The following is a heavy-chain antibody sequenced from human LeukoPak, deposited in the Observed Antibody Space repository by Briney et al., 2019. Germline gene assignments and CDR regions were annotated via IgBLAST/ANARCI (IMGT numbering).Heavy chain of an antibody. Sequence: GGSLRLSCATSGFTFSSYSMNWVRQAPGRGLEWVSSVTTSSSYIYYADSVKGRFTSSRDNAKNSLYLQMNSLRAEDTAVYYCARVHSSGQLETFDYWGRGTLVTVSS. V-gene: IGHV3-21*01. J-gene: IGHJ4*02. D-gene: IGHD6-19*01. CDR2: VTTSSSYI. CDR3: ARVHSSGQLETFDY. CDR1: GFTFSSYS.